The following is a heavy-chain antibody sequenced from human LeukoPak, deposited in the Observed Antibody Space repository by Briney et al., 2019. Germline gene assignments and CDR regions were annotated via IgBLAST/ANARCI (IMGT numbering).Heavy chain of an antibody. Sequence: PSETLSLTCTVSGGSISSSSYYWGWIRQPPGKGLEWIGSIYYSGSTYYNPSLKSRVTISVDTSKNQFSLKLSSVTAADTAVYYCASHAYDILTGYYNVSDYWGQGTLITVSS. V-gene: IGHV4-39*01. J-gene: IGHJ4*02. CDR2: IYYSGST. CDR3: ASHAYDILTGYYNVSDY. D-gene: IGHD3-9*01. CDR1: GGSISSSSYY.